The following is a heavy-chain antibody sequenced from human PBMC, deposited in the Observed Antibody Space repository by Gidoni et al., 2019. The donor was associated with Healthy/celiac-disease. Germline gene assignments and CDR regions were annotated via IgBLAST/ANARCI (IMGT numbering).Heavy chain of an antibody. Sequence: EVQLVESGGGLVQPGGSLRLSCAASGFTFSSYSMNWVRQAPGKGLEWVSYISSSSSTIYYADSVKGRFTISRDNAKNSLYLQMNSLRAEDTAVYYCASTLSGVRANYWGQGTLVTVSS. CDR2: ISSSSSTI. V-gene: IGHV3-48*01. D-gene: IGHD3-10*01. CDR3: ASTLSGVRANY. J-gene: IGHJ4*02. CDR1: GFTFSSYS.